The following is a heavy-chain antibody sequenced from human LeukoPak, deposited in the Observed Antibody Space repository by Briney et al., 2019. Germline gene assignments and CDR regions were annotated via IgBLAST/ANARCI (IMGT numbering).Heavy chain of an antibody. CDR1: GFTFISYE. D-gene: IGHD3-16*01. CDR3: ARGGRGSPDYDFDY. J-gene: IGHJ4*02. CDR2: ISSSGTTI. V-gene: IGHV3-48*03. Sequence: PGGSLRLSCAASGFTFISYEMNWVRQAPGKGLNGVSFISSSGTTIYYADSVKGRFTISRDNAKNSLYLQMNSLRAEDTAVYYCARGGRGSPDYDFDYWGQGTLATVSS.